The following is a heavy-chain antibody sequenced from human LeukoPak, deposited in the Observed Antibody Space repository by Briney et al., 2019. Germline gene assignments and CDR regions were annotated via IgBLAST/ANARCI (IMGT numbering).Heavy chain of an antibody. CDR3: AELGITMIGGV. J-gene: IGHJ6*04. Sequence: GESLRLSCAASGFTFSSYAMNWVRQAPGKGLEWVSYISSSGSTIYYADSVKGRFTISRDNAKNSLYLQMNSLRAEDTAVYYCAELGITMIGGVWGKGTTVTISS. CDR2: ISSSGSTI. V-gene: IGHV3-48*03. CDR1: GFTFSSYA. D-gene: IGHD3-10*02.